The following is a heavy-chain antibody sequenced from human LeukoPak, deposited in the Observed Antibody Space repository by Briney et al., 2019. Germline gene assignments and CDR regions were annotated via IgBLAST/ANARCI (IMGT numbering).Heavy chain of an antibody. CDR3: AREYGDYGLDY. V-gene: IGHV1-69*11. CDR1: GGTFSSYA. CDR2: IIPILGTA. D-gene: IGHD4-17*01. Sequence: ASVKVSCKASGGTFSSYAISWVRQAPGQGLEWMGRIIPILGTANYAQKFQGRVTITTDESTSTAYMELSSLRSEDTAVYYCAREYGDYGLDYWGQGTLVTVSS. J-gene: IGHJ4*02.